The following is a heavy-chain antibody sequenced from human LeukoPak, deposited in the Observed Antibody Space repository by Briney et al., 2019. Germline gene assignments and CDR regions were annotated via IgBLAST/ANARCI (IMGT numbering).Heavy chain of an antibody. CDR1: GFTFSSYS. CDR2: ISSSSSYI. CDR3: AKGGIQLWFSFDY. Sequence: GGSLRLSCAASGFTFSSYSMNWVRQAPGKGLEWVSSISSSSSYIYYADSVKGRFTISRDNAKNSLYLQMNSLRAEDMALYYCAKGGIQLWFSFDYWGQGTLVTVSS. D-gene: IGHD5-18*01. J-gene: IGHJ4*02. V-gene: IGHV3-21*04.